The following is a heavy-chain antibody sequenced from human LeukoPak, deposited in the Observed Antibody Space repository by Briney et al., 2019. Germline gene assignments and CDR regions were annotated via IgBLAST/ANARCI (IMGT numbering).Heavy chain of an antibody. CDR2: INPSGGST. CDR1: GYTFTSYY. J-gene: IGHJ4*02. V-gene: IGHV1-46*01. Sequence: ASVKVSCKASGYTFTSYYMHWVRQAPGQGLEWMGIINPSGGSTSYAQKFQGRVTITADESTSTAYMELSSLRSEDTAVYYCARSIWFGEPFDYWGQGTLVTVSS. CDR3: ARSIWFGEPFDY. D-gene: IGHD3-10*01.